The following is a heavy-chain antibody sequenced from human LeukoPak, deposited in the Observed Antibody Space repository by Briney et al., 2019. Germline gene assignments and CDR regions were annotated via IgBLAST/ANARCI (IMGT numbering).Heavy chain of an antibody. D-gene: IGHD6-13*01. CDR3: ARLEYSSSSEPFDY. CDR1: GYSFTSYW. J-gene: IGHJ4*02. CDR2: IYPDDSDT. V-gene: IGHV5-51*01. Sequence: HGESLKISCKGSGYSFTSYWIGWVRQMPGKGLEWMGIIYPDDSDTRYSPSFQGQVTISADKSISTAYLQWSGLKASDTAMYYCARLEYSSSSEPFDYWGQGTLVTVSS.